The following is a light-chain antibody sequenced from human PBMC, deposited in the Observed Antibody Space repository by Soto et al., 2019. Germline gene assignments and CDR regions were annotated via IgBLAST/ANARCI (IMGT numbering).Light chain of an antibody. CDR2: AAS. V-gene: IGKV1-39*01. J-gene: IGKJ2*01. CDR1: QSISSY. CDR3: QQSYSTPRT. Sequence: DIPMTQSPSSLSASVGDRVTITCRASQSISSYLNWYQQKPGQAPKLLIYAASSLQSGVPSRFSGSGSGTDFTLTISSLQHEDFATYYCQQSYSTPRTFGQGTKLEIK.